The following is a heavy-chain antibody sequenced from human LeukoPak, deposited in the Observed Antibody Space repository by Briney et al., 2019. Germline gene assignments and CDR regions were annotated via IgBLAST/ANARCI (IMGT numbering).Heavy chain of an antibody. V-gene: IGHV1-2*04. D-gene: IGHD3-10*01. CDR3: ARDRIFGSGSYSTRFFDY. J-gene: IGHJ4*02. CDR1: GYTFTGYY. CDR2: INPNSGGT. Sequence: ASVKVSCKASGYTFTGYYMHWVRQAPGQGLEWMGWINPNSGGTNYAQKFQGWVTMTRDTSISTAYMELSRLRSDDTAVYYCARDRIFGSGSYSTRFFDYWGQGTLVTVSS.